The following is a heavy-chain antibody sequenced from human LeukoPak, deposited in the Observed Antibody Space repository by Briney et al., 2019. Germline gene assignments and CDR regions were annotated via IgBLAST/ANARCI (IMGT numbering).Heavy chain of an antibody. J-gene: IGHJ4*02. CDR3: ARGGGTVTIDY. Sequence: SQTLSLTCTVSGGSISSGGYYWSWIRQHPGKGLEWIGDIYYSGSTYYNPSLKSRVTISVDTSKNQFSLKLSSVTAADTAVYYCARGGGTVTIDYWGQGTLVTVSS. CDR2: IYYSGST. CDR1: GGSISSGGYY. D-gene: IGHD4-11*01. V-gene: IGHV4-31*03.